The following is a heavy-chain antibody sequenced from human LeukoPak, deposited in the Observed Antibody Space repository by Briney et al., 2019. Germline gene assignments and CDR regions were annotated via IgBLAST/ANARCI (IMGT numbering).Heavy chain of an antibody. J-gene: IGHJ3*02. D-gene: IGHD3-22*01. Sequence: GGSLRLSCAASGFTLSSYEMNWVRQAPGPGLEWVSDISSSGSTIYYADPVKGGFTISRDNAKTSLYLKMNSLRAEDTAVYYCARAPPEYYYDSSGQQVAFDIWGQGTMVTVSS. CDR3: ARAPPEYYYDSSGQQVAFDI. V-gene: IGHV3-48*03. CDR2: ISSSGSTI. CDR1: GFTLSSYE.